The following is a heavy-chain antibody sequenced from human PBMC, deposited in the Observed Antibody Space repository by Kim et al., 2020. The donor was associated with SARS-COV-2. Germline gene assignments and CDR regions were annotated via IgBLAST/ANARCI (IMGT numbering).Heavy chain of an antibody. V-gene: IGHV5-51*01. Sequence: TGSTQSFHGQVTISADKSIRTAYLQWSSLKASDTAMYYCAREQWLYAFDIWGQGTMVTVSS. CDR2: T. D-gene: IGHD6-19*01. J-gene: IGHJ3*02. CDR3: AREQWLYAFDI.